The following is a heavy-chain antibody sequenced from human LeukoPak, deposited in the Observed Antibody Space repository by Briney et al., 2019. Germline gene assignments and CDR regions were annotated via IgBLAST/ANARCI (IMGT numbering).Heavy chain of an antibody. V-gene: IGHV3-23*01. CDR3: AKDAQSPEVTYYFDY. Sequence: GGSLTLSCAASGFTFSSYAVNWVRQAPGKGLEWVSDISGSGGSTYYADSVKGRFTISRDNSKNTLYLQMNSLRAEDTAIYYCAKDAQSPEVTYYFDYWGQGTLVTVSS. D-gene: IGHD5-18*01. CDR2: ISGSGGST. J-gene: IGHJ4*02. CDR1: GFTFSSYA.